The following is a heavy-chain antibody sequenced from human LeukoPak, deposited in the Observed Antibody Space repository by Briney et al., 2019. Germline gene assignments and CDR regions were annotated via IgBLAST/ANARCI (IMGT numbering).Heavy chain of an antibody. Sequence: KPSETLSLTCTVSGGSISSSGYYWGWIRQPPGKGLEWIASIYYSGSTYYNPSLKSRVTISVDTSKNQLSLKLSSLTAADTAVYYCARGSGIVVVPAAIGWFDPWGQGTLVTVSS. D-gene: IGHD2-2*01. CDR2: IYYSGST. V-gene: IGHV4-39*01. J-gene: IGHJ5*02. CDR3: ARGSGIVVVPAAIGWFDP. CDR1: GGSISSSGYY.